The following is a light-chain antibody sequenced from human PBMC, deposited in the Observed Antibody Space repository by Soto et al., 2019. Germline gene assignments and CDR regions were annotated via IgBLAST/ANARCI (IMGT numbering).Light chain of an antibody. CDR2: ENN. V-gene: IGLV1-51*02. CDR1: SSNIGNNY. CDR3: GTWDSSLRAVI. J-gene: IGLJ2*01. Sequence: QSVLTQPPSVSAAPGQTVTISCSGSSSNIGNNYVSWYQQLPGTAPKLLIYENNKRPSGILDRFSGSKSGTSATLAITGLQTGDEADYYCGTWDSSLRAVIFGGGTKVTVL.